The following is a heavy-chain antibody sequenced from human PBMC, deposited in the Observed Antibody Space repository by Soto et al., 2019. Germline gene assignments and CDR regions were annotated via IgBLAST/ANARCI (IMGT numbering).Heavy chain of an antibody. J-gene: IGHJ5*02. CDR3: ARSIAAAGFNWFDP. V-gene: IGHV3-33*01. CDR1: GFTFSSYG. Sequence: QVQLVESGGGVVQPGRSLRLSCAASGFTFSSYGMHWVRQAPGKGLEWVAVIWYDGSNKYYADSVKGRFTISRDNSKNTLSLQMNSLRAEDTAVYYCARSIAAAGFNWFDPWGQGTLVTVSS. D-gene: IGHD6-13*01. CDR2: IWYDGSNK.